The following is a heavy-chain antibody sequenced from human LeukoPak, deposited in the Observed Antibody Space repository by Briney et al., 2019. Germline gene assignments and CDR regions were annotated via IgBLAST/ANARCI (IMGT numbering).Heavy chain of an antibody. J-gene: IGHJ6*02. CDR3: ARGSFPYYYGSGYCYGMDV. CDR2: IYYSGST. V-gene: IGHV4-30-4*01. D-gene: IGHD3-10*01. Sequence: SETLSLTCTVSGGSISSGDYYWSWIRQPPGTGLEWIGYIYYSGSTYYNPSLKSRVTISVDTSKNQFSLKLSSVTAADTAVYYCARGSFPYYYGSGYCYGMDVWGQGTTVTVSS. CDR1: GGSISSGDYY.